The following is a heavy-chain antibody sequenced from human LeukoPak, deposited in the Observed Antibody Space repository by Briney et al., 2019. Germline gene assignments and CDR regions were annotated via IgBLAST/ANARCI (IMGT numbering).Heavy chain of an antibody. D-gene: IGHD6-19*01. Sequence: SVKVFCKASGGTFTSYAISWVRQAPGQGLEWMGGIIPIFGTANYAQKFQGRVTITADESTSTAYMELSSLRSEDTAVYYCARDREAVADDYWGQGTLVTVSS. J-gene: IGHJ4*02. CDR3: ARDREAVADDY. CDR2: IIPIFGTA. CDR1: GGTFTSYA. V-gene: IGHV1-69*13.